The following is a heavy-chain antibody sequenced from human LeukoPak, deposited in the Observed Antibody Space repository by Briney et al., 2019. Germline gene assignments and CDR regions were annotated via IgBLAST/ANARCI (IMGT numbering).Heavy chain of an antibody. CDR2: IWYDGSNK. Sequence: GGSLRLSCAASGFTFRSYGMHWVRQAPGKGLEWVAVIWYDGSNKYYADSVKGRFTISRDNSKNTLYLQMNSLRAEDTAVYYCARDWWLRIVGATAFDIWGQGTMVTVSS. J-gene: IGHJ3*02. D-gene: IGHD1-26*01. V-gene: IGHV3-33*01. CDR3: ARDWWLRIVGATAFDI. CDR1: GFTFRSYG.